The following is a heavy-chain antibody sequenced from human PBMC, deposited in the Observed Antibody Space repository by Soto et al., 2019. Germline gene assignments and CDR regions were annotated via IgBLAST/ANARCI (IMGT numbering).Heavy chain of an antibody. J-gene: IGHJ5*02. CDR1: GYTFTSYD. CDR2: MNPNSGNT. D-gene: IGHD3-22*01. V-gene: IGHV1-8*01. Sequence: ASVKVSCKASGYTFTSYDINWVRQATGQGLEWMGWMNPNSGNTGYAQKFQGRVTMTRNTSISTAYIELSSLRSEDTAVYYCARDGNYYDSSGYYYSLGWFDPWGQGTLVTVSS. CDR3: ARDGNYYDSSGYYYSLGWFDP.